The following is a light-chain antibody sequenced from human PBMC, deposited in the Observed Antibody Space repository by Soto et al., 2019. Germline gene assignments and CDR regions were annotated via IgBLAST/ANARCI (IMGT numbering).Light chain of an antibody. CDR2: DVS. V-gene: IGLV2-11*01. J-gene: IGLJ2*01. CDR1: SSDVGGYNY. Sequence: QSALTQPRSVSGSPGQSVTISCTGTSSDVGGYNYVSWYQQHPGKAPKLMIYDVSKRPSGAPDRFSGSKSGITASLTISGLQAEDEADYYCCSYAGSYTFLVFGGGTKLTVL. CDR3: CSYAGSYTFLV.